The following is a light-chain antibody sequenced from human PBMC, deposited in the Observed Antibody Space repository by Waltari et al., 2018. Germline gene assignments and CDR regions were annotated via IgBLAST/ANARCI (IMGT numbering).Light chain of an antibody. CDR2: DVS. J-gene: IGLJ2*01. Sequence: QSALTQPASVSGSPGQSITIHCTGTSSDIGGHNYVSWYPQHPGKAPKPMIYDVSKRPSGVSNRFSASKSGNTASLTISGLQAEDEADYYCSSYTSSSTFGGGTKLTVL. CDR1: SSDIGGHNY. CDR3: SSYTSSST. V-gene: IGLV2-14*01.